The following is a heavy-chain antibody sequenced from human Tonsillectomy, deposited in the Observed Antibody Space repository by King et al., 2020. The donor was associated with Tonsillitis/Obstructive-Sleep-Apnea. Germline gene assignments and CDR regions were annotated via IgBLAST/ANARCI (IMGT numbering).Heavy chain of an antibody. J-gene: IGHJ4*02. CDR3: ASQWVVQGFIMGFDS. V-gene: IGHV5-51*01. Sequence: EVQLVQSGAEMKKPGESLKISCKGSGYSFTNYGIGWVRQMPGKGLEWMGIIYPSDSDTRYGPAFQGQVTISVDKSISTAYLQWSSLKASDTAMYYCASQWVVQGFIMGFDSWGQGTLVTVSS. D-gene: IGHD3-10*01. CDR1: GYSFTNYG. CDR2: IYPSDSDT.